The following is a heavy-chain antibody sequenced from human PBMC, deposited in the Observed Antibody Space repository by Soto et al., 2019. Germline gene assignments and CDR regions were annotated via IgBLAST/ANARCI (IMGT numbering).Heavy chain of an antibody. Sequence: QVQLQESGPGLVKPSQTLSLTCTVSGGSISSGGYYWSWIRQHPGKGLEWIGYIYYSGSTYYNPSLKSRVTISVDTSKNQFSLKLSSVTAADTAVYYCARDAGVRGVITLWYFDLWGRGTLVTVSS. D-gene: IGHD3-10*01. CDR2: IYYSGST. J-gene: IGHJ2*01. CDR1: GGSISSGGYY. CDR3: ARDAGVRGVITLWYFDL. V-gene: IGHV4-31*03.